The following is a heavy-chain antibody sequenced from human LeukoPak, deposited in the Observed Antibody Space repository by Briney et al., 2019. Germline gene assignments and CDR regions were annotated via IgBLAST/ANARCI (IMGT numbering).Heavy chain of an antibody. CDR3: ARDPYVEYNWFDP. CDR1: GFTFSNYS. V-gene: IGHV3-21*01. J-gene: IGHJ5*02. Sequence: GGSLRLSCAASGFTFSNYSMNWVRQAPGKGLEWVSFISGSSGYIFYADSLKGRFTISRDNAKNSLCLQMNSLRAEDTAVYYCARDPYVEYNWFDPWGQGTLVTVSS. CDR2: ISGSSGYI. D-gene: IGHD1-1*01.